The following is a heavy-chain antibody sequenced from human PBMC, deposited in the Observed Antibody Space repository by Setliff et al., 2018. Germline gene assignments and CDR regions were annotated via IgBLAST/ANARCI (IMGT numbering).Heavy chain of an antibody. CDR3: TVYNTGSSKDHY. J-gene: IGHJ4*02. CDR2: VYSDGSI. V-gene: IGHV4-39*01. CDR1: GGSISRSNSY. D-gene: IGHD2-8*02. Sequence: SETLSLTCTVSGGSISRSNSYWGWVRQPPGKGLEWIGSVYSDGSIYYKPSLKSRVTIFVDTSKNQFSLKLSSVTAADTALYYCTVYNTGSSKDHYWGQGTPVTVSS.